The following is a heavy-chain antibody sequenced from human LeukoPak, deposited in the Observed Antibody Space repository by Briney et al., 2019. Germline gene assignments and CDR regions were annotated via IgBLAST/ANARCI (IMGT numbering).Heavy chain of an antibody. CDR2: IKQDGSER. V-gene: IGHV3-7*03. CDR1: GFTFSSFW. D-gene: IGHD4-23*01. CDR3: AKDPTTVVTSY. J-gene: IGHJ4*02. Sequence: GGSLRPSCAASGFTFSSFWMSWVRQVPGKGLEWVANIKQDGSERYYVDSVKGRFTISRDNAKNSLYLQMNSLRGEDTAVYYCAKDPTTVVTSYWGQGTLVTVSS.